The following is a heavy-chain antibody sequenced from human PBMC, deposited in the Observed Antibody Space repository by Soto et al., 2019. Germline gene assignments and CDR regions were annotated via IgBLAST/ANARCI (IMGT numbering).Heavy chain of an antibody. V-gene: IGHV1-18*01. D-gene: IGHD3-16*01. CDR1: GYTFTSYG. CDR2: MNPNNGNT. Sequence: ASVKVSCKASGYTFTSYGISWVRQAPGQGLEWMGWMNPNNGNTNYAQELQGRVTMTTDTSTSTAYMELRSLRSDDTAVYYCARDALALSRGDYWFAPWGQGTLVTVS. J-gene: IGHJ5*02. CDR3: ARDALALSRGDYWFAP.